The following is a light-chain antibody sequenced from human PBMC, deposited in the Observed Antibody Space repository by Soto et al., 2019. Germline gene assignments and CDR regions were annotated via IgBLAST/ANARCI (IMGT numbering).Light chain of an antibody. CDR3: ASYTGSDTLV. J-gene: IGLJ2*01. CDR1: SSDVGGYNY. Sequence: QSVLTQPPSASGSPGQSVTISCTGTSSDVGGYNYVSWYQQHPGKAPKLMIYEVSKRPSGVPDRLSGSKSGNTASLTVSGLQVEDEGDYYCASYTGSDTLVFGGGTKLTVL. V-gene: IGLV2-8*01. CDR2: EVS.